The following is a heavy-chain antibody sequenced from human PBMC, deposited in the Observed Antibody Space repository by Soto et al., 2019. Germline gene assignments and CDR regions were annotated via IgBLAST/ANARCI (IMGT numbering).Heavy chain of an antibody. CDR2: VDHRGST. CDR1: GDSISSSNYY. V-gene: IGHV4-39*01. J-gene: IGHJ3*02. CDR3: ARQGINRGYGPGAFDI. D-gene: IGHD5-12*01. Sequence: QLQLQESGPGLVKPSETLSLTCTVSGDSISSSNYYWGWIRQPPGERLEWIGSVDHRGSTNYRPSLRSRVIISVDTSKNQFSLKVDSVSAAETALYYCARQGINRGYGPGAFDIWGQGTTVIVSS.